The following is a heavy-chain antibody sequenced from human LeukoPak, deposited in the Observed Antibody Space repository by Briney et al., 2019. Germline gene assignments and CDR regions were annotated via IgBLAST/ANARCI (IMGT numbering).Heavy chain of an antibody. D-gene: IGHD4-17*01. CDR1: GGSFSGYY. Sequence: SETLSLTCAVYGGSFSGYYWSWIRQPPGKGLEWIGDINHSGSTNYNPSLKSRVTISVDTSKNQFSLKLSSVTAADTAVYYCARQGRNGDYWYWFDPWGQGTLVTVSS. CDR3: ARQGRNGDYWYWFDP. V-gene: IGHV4-34*01. CDR2: INHSGST. J-gene: IGHJ5*02.